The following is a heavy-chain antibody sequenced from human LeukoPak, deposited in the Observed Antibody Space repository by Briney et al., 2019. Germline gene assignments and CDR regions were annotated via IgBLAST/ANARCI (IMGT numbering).Heavy chain of an antibody. D-gene: IGHD6-19*01. Sequence: PGRFLRLSCAASGFTFSSYGMHWVRQAPGKGLEWVAVIWYDGSNKYYADSVKGRFTISRDNSKNTLYLQMNSLRAEDTAVYYCARVWGSSGLDYWGQGTLVTVSS. CDR1: GFTFSSYG. V-gene: IGHV3-33*01. CDR3: ARVWGSSGLDY. CDR2: IWYDGSNK. J-gene: IGHJ4*02.